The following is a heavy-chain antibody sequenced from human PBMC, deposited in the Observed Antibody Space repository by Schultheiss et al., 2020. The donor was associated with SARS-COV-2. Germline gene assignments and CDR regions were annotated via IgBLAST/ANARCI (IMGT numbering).Heavy chain of an antibody. CDR1: GGSISSYY. D-gene: IGHD4-23*01. J-gene: IGHJ4*02. CDR3: ARDNDYGGNSDY. V-gene: IGHV4-4*07. Sequence: SQTLSLTCTVSGGSISSYYWSWIRQPAGKGLEWIGRIYTSGSTNYNPSLKSRVTMSVDTSKNQFSLKLSSVTAADTAVYYCARDNDYGGNSDYWGQGTLVTVSS. CDR2: IYTSGST.